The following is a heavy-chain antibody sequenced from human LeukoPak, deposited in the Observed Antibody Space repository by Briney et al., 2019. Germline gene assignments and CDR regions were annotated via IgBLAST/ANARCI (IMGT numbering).Heavy chain of an antibody. CDR2: INSDGSST. Sequence: GGPLRLSCAASGFTFSSYWMHWVRQAPGKGLVWVSRINSDGSSTSYADSVKGRFTISRDNAKNTLYLQMNSLRAEDTAVYYCARPGLRYFDSRFDYWGQGTLVTVSS. V-gene: IGHV3-74*01. J-gene: IGHJ4*02. CDR3: ARPGLRYFDSRFDY. D-gene: IGHD3-9*01. CDR1: GFTFSSYW.